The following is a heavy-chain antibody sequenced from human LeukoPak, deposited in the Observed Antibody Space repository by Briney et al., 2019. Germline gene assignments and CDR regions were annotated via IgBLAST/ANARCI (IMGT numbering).Heavy chain of an antibody. CDR3: ARGPYSNTPYYCGMDV. V-gene: IGHV3-33*01. CDR2: IWYDGSNK. D-gene: IGHD4-11*01. Sequence: GRSLRLSCAASGFTFSSYGMHWVRQAPGKGLEWVAVIWYDGSNKYYADSVKGRFTISRDNSKNTLYLQMNSLRAEDTAVYYCARGPYSNTPYYCGMDVWGQGTTVTVSS. J-gene: IGHJ6*02. CDR1: GFTFSSYG.